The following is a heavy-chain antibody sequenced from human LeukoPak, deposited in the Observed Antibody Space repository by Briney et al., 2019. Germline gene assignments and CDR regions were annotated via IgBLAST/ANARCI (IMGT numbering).Heavy chain of an antibody. CDR2: IIPIFGTA. Sequence: GASVKVSCKASGGTFSSYAISWVRQAPGQGLEWMGGIIPIFGTANYAQKFQGRVTITADESTSTAYMELSSLRSEDTAVYYCAREGRIVGATRNRWFDPWGQGTLVTVSS. J-gene: IGHJ5*02. CDR1: GGTFSSYA. CDR3: AREGRIVGATRNRWFDP. D-gene: IGHD1-26*01. V-gene: IGHV1-69*13.